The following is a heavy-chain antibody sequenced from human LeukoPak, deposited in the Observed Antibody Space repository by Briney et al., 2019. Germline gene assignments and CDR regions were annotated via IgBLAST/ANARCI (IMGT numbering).Heavy chain of an antibody. J-gene: IGHJ6*03. CDR2: INHSGST. CDR3: ARGLYYYDSSGYYPSIPYYYYYYMDV. V-gene: IGHV4-34*01. D-gene: IGHD3-22*01. Sequence: PSETLSLTCAVYGGTFSGYYWSWIRQPPGKGLEWIGEINHSGSTNYNPSLKSRVTISVDTSKNHFSLKLSSVTAADTAVYYCARGLYYYDSSGYYPSIPYYYYYYMDVWGKGTTVTVSS. CDR1: GGTFSGYY.